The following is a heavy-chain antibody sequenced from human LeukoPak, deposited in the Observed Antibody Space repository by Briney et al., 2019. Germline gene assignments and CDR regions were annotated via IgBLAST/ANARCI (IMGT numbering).Heavy chain of an antibody. D-gene: IGHD4-23*01. Sequence: ASVKISCKASGYTFTGYYMHWVRRAPGQGLEWMGWINPNSGGTNYAQKFQGRVTMTRDTSISTAYMELSRLRSDDTAVYYCARVPYGGNSLVFDYWGQGTLVTVSS. CDR3: ARVPYGGNSLVFDY. CDR1: GYTFTGYY. V-gene: IGHV1-2*02. J-gene: IGHJ4*02. CDR2: INPNSGGT.